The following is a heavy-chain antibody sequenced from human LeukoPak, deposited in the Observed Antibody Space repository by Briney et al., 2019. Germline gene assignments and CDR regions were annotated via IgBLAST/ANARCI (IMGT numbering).Heavy chain of an antibody. V-gene: IGHV3-64D*06. D-gene: IGHD3-10*01. CDR3: VKGGNSYGSGSYDYFDY. CDR1: GFTFNNYA. Sequence: GGSLRLSCAASGFTFNNYAMIWVRQAPGKGLEFVSSISSIGDSTYYADSVKDRFTISRDNSKNTLFLQMSSLRAEDTAVYYCVKGGNSYGSGSYDYFDYWGQGTLVTVSS. J-gene: IGHJ4*02. CDR2: ISSIGDST.